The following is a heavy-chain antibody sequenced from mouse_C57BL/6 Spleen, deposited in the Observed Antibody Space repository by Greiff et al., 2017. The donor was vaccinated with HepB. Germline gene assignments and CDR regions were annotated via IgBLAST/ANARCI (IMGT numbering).Heavy chain of an antibody. CDR2: IDPSDSYT. CDR3: ARSDYGSSIDY. V-gene: IGHV1-50*01. D-gene: IGHD1-1*01. Sequence: QVQLQQPGAELVKPGASVKLSCKASGYTFTSYWMQWVKQRPGQGLEWIGEIDPSDSYTNYNQKFKGKATLTVDTSSSTAYMQLSSLTSEDSAVYYCARSDYGSSIDYWGQGTTLTVSS. CDR1: GYTFTSYW. J-gene: IGHJ2*01.